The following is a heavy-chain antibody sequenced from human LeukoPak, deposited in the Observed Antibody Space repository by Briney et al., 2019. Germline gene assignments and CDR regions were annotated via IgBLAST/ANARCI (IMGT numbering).Heavy chain of an antibody. Sequence: GGSLRLSCAASGFTFSTYTMYWVRHPPGKRLEWVSIIGNNGGGIHYADSVKGRFTISRDNFKNAPYLQMNSLRVEDTAVYYCAIDPNWGTHSWGQGVLVTVSP. D-gene: IGHD7-27*01. CDR2: IGNNGGGI. V-gene: IGHV3-23*01. CDR3: AIDPNWGTHS. J-gene: IGHJ4*02. CDR1: GFTFSTYT.